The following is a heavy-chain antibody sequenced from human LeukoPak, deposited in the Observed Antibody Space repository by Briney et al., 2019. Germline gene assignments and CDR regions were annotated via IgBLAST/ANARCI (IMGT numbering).Heavy chain of an antibody. V-gene: IGHV3-21*04. CDR2: ISPSSGDS. D-gene: IGHD3-9*01. CDR3: AKAEGYDILTGLDY. Sequence: GGSLRLSCAASGFMFSSYFMNWVRQAPGKGLEWVSSISPSSGDSYYADSVRGRFTISRDNAKNTLYLQMNSLRTEDTAVYYCAKAEGYDILTGLDYWGQGTLVTVSS. J-gene: IGHJ4*02. CDR1: GFMFSSYF.